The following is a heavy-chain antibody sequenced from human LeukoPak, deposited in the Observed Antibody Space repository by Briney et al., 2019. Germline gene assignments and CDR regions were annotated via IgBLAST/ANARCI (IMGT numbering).Heavy chain of an antibody. V-gene: IGHV4-31*03. J-gene: IGHJ3*02. CDR1: GGSISSGGYY. D-gene: IGHD3-10*01. CDR3: ASITMVRGVIIMAFDI. CDR2: IYYSGST. Sequence: SETLSLTCTVSGGSISSGGYYWSWIRQHPGKGLEWIGYIYYSGSTYYNPSLKSRVTISVDTSKNQFSLKLSSVTAVDTAVYYCASITMVRGVIIMAFDIWGQGTMVTVSS.